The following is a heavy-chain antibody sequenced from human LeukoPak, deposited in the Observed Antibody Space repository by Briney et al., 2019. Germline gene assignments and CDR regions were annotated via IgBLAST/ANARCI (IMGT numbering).Heavy chain of an antibody. V-gene: IGHV1-2*02. CDR3: AADDNRENWFDP. CDR2: INPNSGGT. D-gene: IGHD1-1*01. CDR1: GYTFTSYY. J-gene: IGHJ5*02. Sequence: ASVKVSCKASGYTFTSYYMHWVRQAPGQGLEWMGWINPNSGGTNYAQKFQGRVTMTRDTSISTAYMELSRLRSDDTAVYYCAADDNRENWFDPWGQGTLVTVSS.